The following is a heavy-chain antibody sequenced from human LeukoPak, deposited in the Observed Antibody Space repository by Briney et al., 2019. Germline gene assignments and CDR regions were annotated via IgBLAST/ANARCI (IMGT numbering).Heavy chain of an antibody. CDR2: IYYSGST. Sequence: SETLSLTCAVYAGSLSGYYWSWIRQHPGKGLEWIGYIYYSGSTYYNPSLKSRVTISVDTSKNQFSLKLSSVTAADTAVYYCTSGSYFYWGQGTLVTVSS. V-gene: IGHV4-34*01. CDR3: TSGSYFY. J-gene: IGHJ4*02. D-gene: IGHD1-26*01. CDR1: AGSLSGYY.